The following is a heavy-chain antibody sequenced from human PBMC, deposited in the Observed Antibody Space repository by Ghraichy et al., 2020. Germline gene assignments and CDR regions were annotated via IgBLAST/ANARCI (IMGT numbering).Heavy chain of an antibody. CDR1: GLSITPYS. D-gene: IGHD5-18*01. V-gene: IGHV3-69-1*02. Sequence: GGSLRLSCVGSGLSITPYSMNWVRQAPGKGLEWISYIRGSDTIYYADSVKGRFTIFRDNAKNSLSLEMNSLRAEDTAVYYCARGEGRGYSYRYIPYYFYGLDVWGQGTTVTVSS. CDR2: IRGSDTI. CDR3: ARGEGRGYSYRYIPYYFYGLDV. J-gene: IGHJ6*02.